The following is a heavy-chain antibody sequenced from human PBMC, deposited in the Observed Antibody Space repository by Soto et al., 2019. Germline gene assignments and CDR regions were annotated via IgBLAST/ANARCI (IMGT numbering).Heavy chain of an antibody. CDR1: GFTVSNNY. CDR2: IYSGGYT. D-gene: IGHD3-10*01. V-gene: IGHV3-53*01. CDR3: ATARGGGGY. J-gene: IGHJ4*02. Sequence: EVQLVESGGGLIQPGGSLRLSCAVSGFTVSNNYMSWVRQAPGRGLEGVSVIYSGGYTAYGDSVKGRFTISRDNSKNKLLLKRNSLKPDDTVFYYWATARGGGGYWGQGTLVTVSS.